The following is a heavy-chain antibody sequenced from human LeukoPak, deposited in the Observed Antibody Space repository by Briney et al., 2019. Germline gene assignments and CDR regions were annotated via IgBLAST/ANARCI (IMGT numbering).Heavy chain of an antibody. V-gene: IGHV3-23*01. Sequence: GGSLRLSCAASGFTFSSYAMSWVRQAPGKGLEWVSAISGSGGSTYYADSVKGRFTISRDNAKNSLNLQMDSLRAEDTAVYYCARSTNGPWFDYWGQGALVTVSS. CDR3: ARSTNGPWFDY. CDR1: GFTFSSYA. CDR2: ISGSGGST. D-gene: IGHD2-8*01. J-gene: IGHJ4*02.